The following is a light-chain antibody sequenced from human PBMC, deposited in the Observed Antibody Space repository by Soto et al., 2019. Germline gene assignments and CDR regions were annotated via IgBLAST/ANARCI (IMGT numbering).Light chain of an antibody. V-gene: IGKV3-20*01. J-gene: IGKJ1*01. CDR2: GAS. Sequence: EIVLTQSPGTLSLSPGERATLSCRASQSVASSYLAWYQQKPGQAPRLLIYGASSRATGIPDRFSGSGSGTDFTLTISRLEPEDVAVYYCQQYGNSPSTFGQGTKVEIK. CDR3: QQYGNSPST. CDR1: QSVASSY.